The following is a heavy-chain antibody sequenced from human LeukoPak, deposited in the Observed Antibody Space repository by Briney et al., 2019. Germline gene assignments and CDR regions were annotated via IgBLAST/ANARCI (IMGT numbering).Heavy chain of an antibody. CDR2: VSDSSDV. J-gene: IGHJ4*02. CDR3: ARDGLHTAHFDY. V-gene: IGHV3-48*03. D-gene: IGHD5-18*01. Sequence: GGSLRLSCAASGFTFSNYEMNWVRQAPGKGLEWVSTVSDSSDVHYSDSVKGRFTISRDNARNSLYLRMNSLRDEDTAVYYCARDGLHTAHFDYWGQGTLVTVSS. CDR1: GFTFSNYE.